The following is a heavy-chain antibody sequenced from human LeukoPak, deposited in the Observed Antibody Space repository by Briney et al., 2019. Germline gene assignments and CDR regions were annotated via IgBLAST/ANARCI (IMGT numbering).Heavy chain of an antibody. D-gene: IGHD4-23*01. Sequence: GGSLRLPCAASGFTFSSYGMVWVRQAPGKGLEYVSGITSNGGTTYYGNSVKGRFTISRDNSKDPLYLQMGSLRSEDMAVYYCARGIRWASDYWGQGTLVTVAS. V-gene: IGHV3-64*01. CDR3: ARGIRWASDY. CDR1: GFTFSSYG. J-gene: IGHJ4*02. CDR2: ITSNGGTT.